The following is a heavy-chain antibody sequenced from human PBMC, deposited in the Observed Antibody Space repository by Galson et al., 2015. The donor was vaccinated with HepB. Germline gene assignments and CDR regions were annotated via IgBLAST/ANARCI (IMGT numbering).Heavy chain of an antibody. CDR3: AREGLVGATPYYYYYGMDV. Sequence: SVKVSCKASGYTFTSYAMHWVRQAPGQRLEWMGWINAGNGNTKYSQKFQGRVTITRDTSASTAYMELSSLRSEDTAVYYCAREGLVGATPYYYYYGMDVWGQGTLVTVSS. CDR2: INAGNGNT. D-gene: IGHD1-26*01. J-gene: IGHJ6*02. V-gene: IGHV1-3*01. CDR1: GYTFTSYA.